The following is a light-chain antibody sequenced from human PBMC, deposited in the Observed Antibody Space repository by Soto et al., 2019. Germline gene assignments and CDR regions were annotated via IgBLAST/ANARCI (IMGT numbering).Light chain of an antibody. CDR1: QSISSY. V-gene: IGKV1-39*01. CDR2: AAS. CDR3: QQSYSTLSIT. Sequence: IQMTQSPSPLSASVGDRVTITCRASQSISSYLNWYQQKPGKAPKLLIYAASSLQSGVPSRFSGSGSGTDFTLTISSLQPEDFATYYCQQSYSTLSITFGQGTRLEI. J-gene: IGKJ5*01.